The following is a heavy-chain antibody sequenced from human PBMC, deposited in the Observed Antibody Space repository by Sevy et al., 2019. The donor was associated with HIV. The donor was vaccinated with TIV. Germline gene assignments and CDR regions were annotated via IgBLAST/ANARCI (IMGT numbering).Heavy chain of an antibody. Sequence: SETLSLTCTVSGGSISSSSYYWGWIRQPPGKGLEWIGSIYYSGSTYYNPSLKSRVTISVDTSKNQFSLKLSSVTAADTAVYYCARRRKEGVDYSGCYFDYWGQGTLVTVSS. CDR1: GGSISSSSYY. V-gene: IGHV4-39*01. D-gene: IGHD4-17*01. CDR2: IYYSGST. J-gene: IGHJ4*02. CDR3: ARRRKEGVDYSGCYFDY.